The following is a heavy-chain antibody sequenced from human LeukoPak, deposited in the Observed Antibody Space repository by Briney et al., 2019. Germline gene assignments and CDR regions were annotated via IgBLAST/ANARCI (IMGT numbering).Heavy chain of an antibody. J-gene: IGHJ4*02. CDR3: ASTYFNYYDSSGYFDY. CDR1: GGSFSGYY. CDR2: INHSGST. D-gene: IGHD3-22*01. V-gene: IGHV4-34*01. Sequence: SETLSLTCAVYGGSFSGYYWSWIRQPPGKGLEWIGEINHSGSTNYNPSLKSRVTISVDTSKNQFSLKLSPVTAADTAVYYCASTYFNYYDSSGYFDYWGQGTLVTVSS.